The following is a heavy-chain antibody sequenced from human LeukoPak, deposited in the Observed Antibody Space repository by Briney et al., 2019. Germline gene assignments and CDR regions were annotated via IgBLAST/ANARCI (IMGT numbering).Heavy chain of an antibody. Sequence: GSVRLSCVASGFTFSDYWMHWVRQAPGKGLVWVSHINRDGSTTNYADSVKGRFTISRDNAKNTLYLHMNSLRAEDTAVYYCARGFVEVAAVTMGYWGQGTLVTVSS. CDR2: INRDGSTT. D-gene: IGHD5-24*01. J-gene: IGHJ4*02. CDR1: GFTFSDYW. CDR3: ARGFVEVAAVTMGY. V-gene: IGHV3-74*01.